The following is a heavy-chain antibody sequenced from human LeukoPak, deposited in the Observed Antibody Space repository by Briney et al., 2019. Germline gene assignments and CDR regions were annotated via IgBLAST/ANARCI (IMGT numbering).Heavy chain of an antibody. Sequence: GESLKISCKASGYTFTTYWIGWVRQMPGKGLEWMGIVYGDDSDTGYSPSFQGQVTISADKSTTTAYLQWSSLKASDTAIYYCARRGIRDGYNYADYWGQGTLVTVSS. J-gene: IGHJ4*02. CDR3: ARRGIRDGYNYADY. V-gene: IGHV5-51*01. CDR2: VYGDDSDT. D-gene: IGHD5-24*01. CDR1: GYTFTTYW.